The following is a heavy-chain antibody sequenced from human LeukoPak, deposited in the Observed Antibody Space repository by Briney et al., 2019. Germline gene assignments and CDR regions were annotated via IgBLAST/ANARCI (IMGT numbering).Heavy chain of an antibody. CDR1: GGSFSGYY. D-gene: IGHD3-9*01. CDR2: INHSGST. CDR3: ARGGKSARDYDILTGYSP. Sequence: SETLSLTCAVYGGSFSGYYWSWIRQPPGKGLEWIGEINHSGSTNYNPSLKSRVTISVDTSKNQFSLKLSSVTAADTVVYYCARGGKSARDYDILTGYSPWGQGTLVTVSS. J-gene: IGHJ5*02. V-gene: IGHV4-34*01.